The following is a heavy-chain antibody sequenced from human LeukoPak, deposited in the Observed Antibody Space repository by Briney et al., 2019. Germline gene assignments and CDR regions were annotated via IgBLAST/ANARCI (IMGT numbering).Heavy chain of an antibody. Sequence: GGSLRLSCAASGFTLSSYWMSWVRQAPGKGLEWVANIKQDGSEKYYVDSVKGRFTISRDNAKNSLYLQMNSLRAEDTAVYYCASGRPDSRCSGGSCYPRTPFDYWGQGTLVTVSS. CDR2: IKQDGSEK. V-gene: IGHV3-7*01. D-gene: IGHD2-15*01. CDR3: ASGRPDSRCSGGSCYPRTPFDY. J-gene: IGHJ4*02. CDR1: GFTLSSYW.